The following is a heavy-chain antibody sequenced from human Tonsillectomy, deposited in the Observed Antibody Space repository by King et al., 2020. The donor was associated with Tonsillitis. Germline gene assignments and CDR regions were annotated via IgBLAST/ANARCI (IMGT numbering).Heavy chain of an antibody. D-gene: IGHD6-25*01. Sequence: HVQLQQWGAGLLKPSETLSLTCAVYGGSFSGYYWSWIRQPPGKGLEWIGEINHSGSTNYNPSLKSPVTISVDTSKNQFSLKLSSVTAADTAVYYCAREASYSSAWEGYSYYYMDVWGKGTTVTVSS. CDR2: INHSGST. CDR3: AREASYSSAWEGYSYYYMDV. CDR1: GGSFSGYY. V-gene: IGHV4-34*01. J-gene: IGHJ6*03.